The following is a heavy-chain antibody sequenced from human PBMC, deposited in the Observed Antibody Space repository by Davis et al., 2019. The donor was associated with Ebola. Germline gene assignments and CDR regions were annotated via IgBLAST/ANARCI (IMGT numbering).Heavy chain of an antibody. D-gene: IGHD3-3*02. CDR1: GGSISSGGYY. CDR3: AKGHFVAFD. J-gene: IGHJ4*02. CDR2: INHSGIT. Sequence: SETLSLTCTVSGGSISSGGYYWSWIRQPPGKGLEWIGEINHSGITDYNPSLQSRVTISVDTSKNAFSLKMTSVTAADTAMYYCAKGHFVAFDWGQGTLVTVSS. V-gene: IGHV4-39*07.